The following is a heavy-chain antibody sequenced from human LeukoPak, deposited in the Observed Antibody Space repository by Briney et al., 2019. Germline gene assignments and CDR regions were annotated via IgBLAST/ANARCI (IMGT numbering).Heavy chain of an antibody. CDR3: ARGRDGYNYFDAFDI. CDR2: IYPDDSDT. CDR1: GSIFTSYW. Sequence: GASLQISCQGSGSIFTSYWIGWVRQPPGKGLEWMGIIYPDDSDTRNSPSFQGQVTISADKSISTAYLQWSSLKASDIAMYYCARGRDGYNYFDAFDIWGQGTMVTVSS. J-gene: IGHJ3*02. D-gene: IGHD5-24*01. V-gene: IGHV5-51*01.